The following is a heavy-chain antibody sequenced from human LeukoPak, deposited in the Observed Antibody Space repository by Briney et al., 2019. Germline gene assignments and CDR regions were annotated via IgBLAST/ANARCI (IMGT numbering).Heavy chain of an antibody. Sequence: PGGSLRLSCAASGFTFSGYAMSWVRQAPGKGLEWVSGISDSGGSTYYADSVKGRFTISRDNSKNTLCLQMKSLRAEDTAVYYCAKDTRPAGLIDWGQGTLVTVSS. CDR2: ISDSGGST. CDR1: GFTFSGYA. D-gene: IGHD6-13*01. V-gene: IGHV3-23*01. J-gene: IGHJ4*02. CDR3: AKDTRPAGLID.